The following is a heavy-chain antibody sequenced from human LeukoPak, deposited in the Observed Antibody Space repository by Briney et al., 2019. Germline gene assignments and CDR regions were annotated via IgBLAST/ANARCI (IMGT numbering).Heavy chain of an antibody. J-gene: IGHJ4*02. CDR3: ARGNTVVTPFDY. CDR1: GGTFSSYA. D-gene: IGHD4-23*01. V-gene: IGHV1-2*04. CDR2: INPNSGGT. Sequence: ASVKVSCKASGGTFSSYAISWVRQAPGQGLEWMGWINPNSGGTNYAQKFQGWVTMTRDTSISTAYMELSRLRSDDTAVYYCARGNTVVTPFDYWGQGTLVTVSS.